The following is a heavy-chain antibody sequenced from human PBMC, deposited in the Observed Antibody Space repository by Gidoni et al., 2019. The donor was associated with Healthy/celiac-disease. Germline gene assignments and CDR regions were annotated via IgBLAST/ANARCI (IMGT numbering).Heavy chain of an antibody. Sequence: EVQLVESGGGLVKPGGSLRLSCAASGFTFSSYSMNWVRQAPGKGLEWVSSISSSSSYIYYADSVKGRFTISRDNAKNSLYLQMNSLRAEDTAVYYCARDGSSSYGMDVWGQGTTVTVSS. CDR3: ARDGSSSYGMDV. D-gene: IGHD6-6*01. J-gene: IGHJ6*02. CDR1: GFTFSSYS. V-gene: IGHV3-21*01. CDR2: ISSSSSYI.